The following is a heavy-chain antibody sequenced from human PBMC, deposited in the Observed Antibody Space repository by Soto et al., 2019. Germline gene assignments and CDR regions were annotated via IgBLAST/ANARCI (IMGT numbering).Heavy chain of an antibody. Sequence: QVQLVASGGGVVQPGRSLRLSCAASGFTFSSYGMHWVRQAPGKGLEWVAVISYDGSNKYYADSVKGRFTISRDNSKNTLYLQMNSLRAEDTAVYYCAKDGDRYNWNLVGGNGMDVWGQGTTVTVSS. CDR3: AKDGDRYNWNLVGGNGMDV. CDR2: ISYDGSNK. CDR1: GFTFSSYG. J-gene: IGHJ6*02. D-gene: IGHD1-7*01. V-gene: IGHV3-30*18.